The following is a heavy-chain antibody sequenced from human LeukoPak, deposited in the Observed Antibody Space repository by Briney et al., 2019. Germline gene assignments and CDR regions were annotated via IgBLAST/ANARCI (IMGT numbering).Heavy chain of an antibody. D-gene: IGHD4-17*01. J-gene: IGHJ4*02. V-gene: IGHV3-11*01. CDR1: GFTFSDYY. Sequence: GGSLRLSCAASGFTFSDYYMSWIRQAPGKGLEWVSNIGSSGSTFYADSVKGRFTISRDNSKNTLFLQMNSLRAEDAAVYYCARDDYGETFDYWGQGTLVTVSS. CDR2: IGSSGST. CDR3: ARDDYGETFDY.